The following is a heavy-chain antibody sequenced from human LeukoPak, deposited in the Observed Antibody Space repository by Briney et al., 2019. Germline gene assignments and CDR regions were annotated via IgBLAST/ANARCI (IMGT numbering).Heavy chain of an antibody. CDR1: GYSFTSYW. V-gene: IGHV5-51*01. D-gene: IGHD2-2*01. CDR3: ARHTNVVPAAQYYYYMDV. Sequence: GESLKISCKGSGYSFTSYWIGWVRQMPGKGLEWMGIIYPGDSDTRYSPSFQGQVTISADKSISTAYLQWSSLKASDTAMYYCARHTNVVPAAQYYYYMDVWGKGTTVTVSS. CDR2: IYPGDSDT. J-gene: IGHJ6*03.